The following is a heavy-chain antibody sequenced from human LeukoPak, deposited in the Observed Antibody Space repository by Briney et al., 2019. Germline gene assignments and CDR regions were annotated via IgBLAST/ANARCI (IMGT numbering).Heavy chain of an antibody. J-gene: IGHJ4*02. CDR2: IRSKAYGGTT. CDR1: GFTFGDYA. V-gene: IGHV3-49*04. CDR3: TSEGGRYSYGYY. D-gene: IGHD5-18*01. Sequence: GSLRLSCTASGFTFGDYAMSWVRQAPGKGLEWVGFIRSKAYGGTTEYAASVKGRFTISRDDSKSIAYLQMNSLKTEDTAVYYCTSEGGRYSYGYYWGQGTLVTVSS.